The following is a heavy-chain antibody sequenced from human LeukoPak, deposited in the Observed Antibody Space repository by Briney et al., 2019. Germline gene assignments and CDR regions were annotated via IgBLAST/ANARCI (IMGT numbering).Heavy chain of an antibody. CDR3: ARPVRFRLLYAFDI. Sequence: GASVKVSCKASGYTFTSYGISWVRQAPGQGLEWMGCISAYNGNTNSAQKLQGRVTMTTDTSTSTAYMELRSLRSDDTAVYYCARPVRFRLLYAFDIWGQGTMVTVSS. D-gene: IGHD3-10*01. CDR2: ISAYNGNT. CDR1: GYTFTSYG. J-gene: IGHJ3*02. V-gene: IGHV1-18*01.